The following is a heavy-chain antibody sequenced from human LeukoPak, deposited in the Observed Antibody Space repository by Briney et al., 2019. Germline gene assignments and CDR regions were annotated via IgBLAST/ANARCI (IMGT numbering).Heavy chain of an antibody. V-gene: IGHV1-3*01. J-gene: IGHJ6*02. CDR3: WGSFSHYGMDV. Sequence: ASVKVSCKASGYTFTSYAMHWVRQAPGQRLEWMGWINAGNGNTKYSQKFQGRVTITRDTSASTAYMELSSLRSEDTAVYYCWGSFSHYGMDVWGQGTTVTVSS. D-gene: IGHD3-10*01. CDR2: INAGNGNT. CDR1: GYTFTSYA.